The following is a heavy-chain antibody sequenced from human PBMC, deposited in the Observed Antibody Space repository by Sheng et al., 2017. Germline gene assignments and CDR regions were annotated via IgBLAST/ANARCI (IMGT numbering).Heavy chain of an antibody. D-gene: IGHD1-20*01. CDR3: ARDLGMGRSVDY. V-gene: IGHV3-33*08. CDR2: LGHIGNGE. CDR1: GFTFSIYP. J-gene: IGHJ4*02. Sequence: VQLVESGGGLVKPRGSLRLSCEASGFTFSIYPMSWVRQAPGKGLQWVAILGHIGNGEDYADSVKVRFTISRDNSKNTLYLQLNNVRAEDTAVYYCARDLGMGRSVDYWGQGTLVTVSS.